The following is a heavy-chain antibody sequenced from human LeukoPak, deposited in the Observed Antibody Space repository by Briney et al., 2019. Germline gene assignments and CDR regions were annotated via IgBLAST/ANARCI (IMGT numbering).Heavy chain of an antibody. V-gene: IGHV4-39*07. J-gene: IGHJ4*02. CDR3: ARLPLLNDYGDYVPFDY. D-gene: IGHD4-17*01. Sequence: PSETLSLTCTVSGGSTNSSSYYWGWIRQPPGKGLEWIGSIYYSGSTYYNPSLKSRVTISVDTSKNQFSLKLTYVTAADTAVYYCARLPLLNDYGDYVPFDYWGQGTLVTVSS. CDR1: GGSTNSSSYY. CDR2: IYYSGST.